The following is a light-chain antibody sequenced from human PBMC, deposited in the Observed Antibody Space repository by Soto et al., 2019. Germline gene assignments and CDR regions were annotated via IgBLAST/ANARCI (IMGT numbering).Light chain of an antibody. CDR3: SSYAGTHVV. J-gene: IGLJ1*01. CDR1: SSDVGAYNY. CDR2: DVT. Sequence: QSVLTQPPSASGSPGQSVAISCTGTSSDVGAYNYVSWYQQPPGRAPKLMIYDVTKRPSGVPDRFSGSKSGNTASLTVSGLQAEDEADYFCSSYAGTHVVFGTGTKVT. V-gene: IGLV2-8*01.